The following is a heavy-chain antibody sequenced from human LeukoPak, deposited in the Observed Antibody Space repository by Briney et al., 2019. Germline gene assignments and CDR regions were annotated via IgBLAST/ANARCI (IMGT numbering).Heavy chain of an antibody. CDR3: AKGKQYCTSTSCYPYYFDY. D-gene: IGHD2-2*01. V-gene: IGHV3-23*01. CDR2: ISGSGTGT. J-gene: IGHJ4*02. CDR1: GFTFSSYA. Sequence: GGSLRLSCAASGFTFSSYAMGWVRQAPGKGLEWVSAISGSGTGTYYADSVKGRFTISRDNSKNTLYLEMNSLRAEDTAVYYCAKGKQYCTSTSCYPYYFDYWGQGTLVTVSS.